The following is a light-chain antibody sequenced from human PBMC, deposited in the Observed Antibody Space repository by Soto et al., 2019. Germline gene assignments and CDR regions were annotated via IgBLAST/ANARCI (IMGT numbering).Light chain of an antibody. CDR1: ERLSSVY. V-gene: IGKV3-20*01. J-gene: IGKJ5*01. CDR2: GAS. Sequence: PGERATLSCRASERLSSVYLAWCQQRPGQPPRLLIYGASNRATGIPDRFSGSGSGTDFTLIINRLEPEDVAIYYCQQYGGSPRITFGQGTRLEIK. CDR3: QQYGGSPRIT.